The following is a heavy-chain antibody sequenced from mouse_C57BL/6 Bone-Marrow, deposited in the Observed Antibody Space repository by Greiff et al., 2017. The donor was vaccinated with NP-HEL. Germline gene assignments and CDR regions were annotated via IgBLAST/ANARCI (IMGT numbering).Heavy chain of an antibody. CDR2: INPYNGGT. V-gene: IGHV1-19*01. J-gene: IGHJ3*01. Sequence: EVKVVESGPVLVKPGASVKMSCKASGYTFTDYYMNWVKQSHGKSLEWIGVINPYNGGTSYNQKFKGKATLTVDKSSSTAYMELNSLTSEDSAVYYCARLDGYDGFAYWGQGTLVTVSA. CDR1: GYTFTDYY. D-gene: IGHD2-2*01. CDR3: ARLDGYDGFAY.